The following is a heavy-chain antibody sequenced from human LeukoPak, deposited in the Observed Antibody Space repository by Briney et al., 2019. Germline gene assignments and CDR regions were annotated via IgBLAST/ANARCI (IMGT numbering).Heavy chain of an antibody. CDR2: ISWDGGST. CDR1: GVTFDDYT. D-gene: IGHD6-13*01. V-gene: IGHV3-43*01. J-gene: IGHJ6*03. CDR3: ATGSSSWYYYYMDV. Sequence: PGGSLRLSCSASGVTFDDYTMHWVRQAPGKGLEWVSLISWDGGSTYYADSVRGRFTISRDNSKNSLYLQMNSLRTEDTALYYCATGSSSWYYYYMDVWGKGTTVTVSS.